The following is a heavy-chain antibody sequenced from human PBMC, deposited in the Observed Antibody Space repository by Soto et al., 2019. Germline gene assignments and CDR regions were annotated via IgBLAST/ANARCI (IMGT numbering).Heavy chain of an antibody. D-gene: IGHD5-12*01. V-gene: IGHV3-23*01. CDR1: GFTFSNYV. CDR3: AKGFSGYDYSVDY. J-gene: IGHJ4*02. CDR2: ISGRSSST. Sequence: EVQLLESGGGLAQPGGSLRLSCAASGFTFSNYVMTWVLQPPGKGLELVSTISGRSSSTYYADSVKGRFTISRDNSKTTLYLQMDSLGPDDTAVYYCAKGFSGYDYSVDYWVQGTLVSVSS.